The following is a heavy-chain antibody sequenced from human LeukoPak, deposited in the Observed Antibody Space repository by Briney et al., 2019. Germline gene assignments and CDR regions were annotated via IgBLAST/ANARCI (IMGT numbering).Heavy chain of an antibody. CDR2: ISGSGGSI. CDR1: GFTFSNYG. J-gene: IGHJ4*02. Sequence: GGSLRLSCAASGFTFSNYGMSWVRQAPGKGLEWVSAISGSGGSIYYADSVKGRFTISRDNSENTLYLQMNSLRAEDTAVYYCARVTYGSGTYGAFDYWGQGTLVTVSS. CDR3: ARVTYGSGTYGAFDY. V-gene: IGHV3-23*01. D-gene: IGHD3-10*01.